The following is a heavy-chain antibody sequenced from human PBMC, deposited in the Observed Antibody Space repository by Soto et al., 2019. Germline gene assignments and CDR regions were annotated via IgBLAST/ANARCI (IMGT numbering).Heavy chain of an antibody. D-gene: IGHD6-19*01. Sequence: ASVKVSCKASGYTFTSYCISWVRQAPGQGLECMGWISAYNGNTNYAQKLQGRVTMTTDTSTSTAYMELRSLRSDDTAVYYCASAVAGTHDAFDIWGQGTMVTVSS. V-gene: IGHV1-18*01. CDR1: GYTFTSYC. CDR2: ISAYNGNT. J-gene: IGHJ3*02. CDR3: ASAVAGTHDAFDI.